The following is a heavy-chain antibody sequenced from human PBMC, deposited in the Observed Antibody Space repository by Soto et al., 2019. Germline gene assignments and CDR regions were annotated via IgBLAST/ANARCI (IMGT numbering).Heavy chain of an antibody. CDR3: ARSGYYDSSGFSTYYYYGMDV. D-gene: IGHD3-22*01. CDR2: ISSSSSYT. V-gene: IGHV3-11*06. Sequence: GGSLRLSCEASGFTFSDYYMSWIRQDPGNGLEWVSYISSSSSYTKYADSVKGRFTISRDNAKNSLYLQMNSLRAEDTAVYYCARSGYYDSSGFSTYYYYGMDVWGQGTTVTVSS. J-gene: IGHJ6*02. CDR1: GFTFSDYY.